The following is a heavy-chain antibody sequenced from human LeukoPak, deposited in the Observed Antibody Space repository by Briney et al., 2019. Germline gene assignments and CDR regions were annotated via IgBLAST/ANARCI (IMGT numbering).Heavy chain of an antibody. D-gene: IGHD5-18*01. CDR2: INHSGST. V-gene: IGHV4-34*01. Sequence: PSETLSLTCAVYGGSFSGYYWSWIRQPPGKGLEWIGEINHSGSTNYNPSLKSRVTISVDTSNNQFSLKLRSVTAADTAVYYCARGRPRGYSYGSTGYYYYMDVWGKGTTVTVSS. CDR1: GGSFSGYY. J-gene: IGHJ6*03. CDR3: ARGRPRGYSYGSTGYYYYMDV.